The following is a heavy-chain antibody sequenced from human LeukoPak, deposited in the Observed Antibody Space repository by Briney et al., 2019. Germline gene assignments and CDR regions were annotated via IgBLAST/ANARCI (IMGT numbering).Heavy chain of an antibody. CDR2: INTDGSST. V-gene: IGHV3-74*01. D-gene: IGHD6-6*01. Sequence: GGSLRLSCAASGFTFSSYWMHWVRQAPGKGLVWVSRINTDGSSTSYADSVKGRFTISRDNAKNTLYLQMNSLRAEDTAVYYCAKDPQYSSSPFDYWGQGTLVTVSS. CDR1: GFTFSSYW. CDR3: AKDPQYSSSPFDY. J-gene: IGHJ4*02.